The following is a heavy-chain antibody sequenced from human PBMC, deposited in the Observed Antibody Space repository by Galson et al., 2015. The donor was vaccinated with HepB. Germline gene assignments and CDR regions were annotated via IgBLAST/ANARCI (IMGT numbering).Heavy chain of an antibody. J-gene: IGHJ3*01. V-gene: IGHV1-69*13. CDR3: ARQDVVLVGASVDVGAFDV. CDR1: GGTFNSYA. D-gene: IGHD2-21*01. Sequence: SVKVSCKASGGTFNSYAINWVRQAPGQGLEWMGGIIPMFNTTSYAKKFQDRVTIMVDESTSTAYMELSSLRSEDTAIYYCARQDVVLVGASVDVGAFDVWGQGTMVTVSS. CDR2: IIPMFNTT.